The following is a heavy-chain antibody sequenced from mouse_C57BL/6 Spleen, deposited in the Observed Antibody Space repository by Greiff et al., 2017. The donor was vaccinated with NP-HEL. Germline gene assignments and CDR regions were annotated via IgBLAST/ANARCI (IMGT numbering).Heavy chain of an antibody. CDR3: ATIHDGYSYAMDY. D-gene: IGHD2-3*01. Sequence: VQLQQSGAELAKPGASVKLSCKASGYTFTSYWMHWVKQRPGQGLEWIGYINPSSGYTKYNQKFKDKATLTADKSSSTAYMQLSSLTYEDSAVYYCATIHDGYSYAMDYWGQGTSVTVSS. CDR1: GYTFTSYW. V-gene: IGHV1-7*01. CDR2: INPSSGYT. J-gene: IGHJ4*01.